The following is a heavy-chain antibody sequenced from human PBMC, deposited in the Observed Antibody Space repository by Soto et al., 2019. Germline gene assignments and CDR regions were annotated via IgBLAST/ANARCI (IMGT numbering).Heavy chain of an antibody. CDR3: ARHSPDFDWLSQFDY. Sequence: SETLSLTCTVSGGSISSYYWSWIRQPPGKGLEWIGYIYYSGSTNYNPSLKSRVTISVDTSKNQFSLKLSSVTAADTAVYYCARHSPDFDWLSQFDYWGQGTLVTVPS. CDR2: IYYSGST. D-gene: IGHD3-9*01. J-gene: IGHJ4*02. CDR1: GGSISSYY. V-gene: IGHV4-59*01.